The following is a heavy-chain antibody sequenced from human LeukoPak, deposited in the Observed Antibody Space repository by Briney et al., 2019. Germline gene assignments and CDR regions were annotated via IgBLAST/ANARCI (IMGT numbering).Heavy chain of an antibody. CDR3: AKHWAH. CDR1: GFTFTGYD. CDR2: ISTSGGRT. V-gene: IGHV3-23*01. J-gene: IGHJ4*02. Sequence: GGSLRLSCAASGFTFTGYDMRWVREAPGKGLEWVSTISTSGGRTYYADSVKGRFTISRDNSTSTLHLKMNSPRVQDTAVYYCAKHWAHWGQGTLVTVSS. D-gene: IGHD7-27*01.